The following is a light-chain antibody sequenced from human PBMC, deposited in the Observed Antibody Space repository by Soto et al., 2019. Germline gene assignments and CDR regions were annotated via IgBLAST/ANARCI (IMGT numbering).Light chain of an antibody. CDR1: NIESKS. V-gene: IGLV3-21*04. CDR3: QVWDSTSDHYV. J-gene: IGLJ1*01. CDR2: YDS. Sequence: SYELTQPPSVSVTPGKTARITCGGNNIESKSVHWYQQKPGQAPVLVIYYDSDRPSGIPERFSGSNSGNTATLTISRVEAGDEADYYCQVWDSTSDHYVFGTGTKHTVL.